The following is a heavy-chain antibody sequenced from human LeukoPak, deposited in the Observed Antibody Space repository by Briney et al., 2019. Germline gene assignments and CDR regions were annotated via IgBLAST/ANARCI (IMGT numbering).Heavy chain of an antibody. D-gene: IGHD6-13*01. V-gene: IGHV3-30*02. Sequence: GGSLRLSCAASGFTFSNNGMHWVRQAPGKGLEWVAFIRYDGSKKSYADFVKGRFTISRDNSNNTLYLQMNSLRGEDTALYYCAAGSSWYFRFDYWGQGTLVTVSS. CDR2: IRYDGSKK. CDR3: AAGSSWYFRFDY. J-gene: IGHJ4*02. CDR1: GFTFSNNG.